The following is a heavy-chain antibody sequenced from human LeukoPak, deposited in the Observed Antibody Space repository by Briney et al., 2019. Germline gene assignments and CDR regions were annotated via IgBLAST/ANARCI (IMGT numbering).Heavy chain of an antibody. CDR3: TTILNSSGSVRDY. V-gene: IGHV3-15*01. D-gene: IGHD6-19*01. CDR1: GFTFRNAW. J-gene: IGHJ4*02. CDR2: IKSKTDGGTI. Sequence: GGSLRLSCAASGFTFRNAWMNWVRQAPGKGLQWVGRIKSKTDGGTIDYAEPVKGRFTCSRDDSKNTLFLQMNSLKTEDTAVYYCTTILNSSGSVRDYWGQGTLVTVSS.